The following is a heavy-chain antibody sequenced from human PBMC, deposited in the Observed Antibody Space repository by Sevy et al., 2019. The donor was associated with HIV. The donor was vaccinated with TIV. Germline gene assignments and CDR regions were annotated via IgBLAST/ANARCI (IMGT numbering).Heavy chain of an antibody. V-gene: IGHV2-5*02. CDR2: IFWDDDK. CDR1: GFSLSTSGVG. J-gene: IGHJ5*02. Sequence: SGPTLVNPTQTLTLTCTFSGFSLSTSGVGVGWIRQPPGKALEWLALIFWDDDKRYSSSLKTRLTITKDTSKNQVVLTMTNMDPVDTATYYCAHRTTHDFGFAFDPWGQGTLVTVSS. D-gene: IGHD3-3*01. CDR3: AHRTTHDFGFAFDP.